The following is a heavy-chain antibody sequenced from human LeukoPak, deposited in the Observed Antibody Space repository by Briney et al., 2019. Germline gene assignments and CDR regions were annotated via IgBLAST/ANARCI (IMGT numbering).Heavy chain of an antibody. CDR2: INHSGST. CDR3: ARAYTIFGVVTWFDP. D-gene: IGHD3-3*01. CDR1: GGSFSGYY. Sequence: PSETLSLTCAVYGGSFSGYYWSWIRQPPGKGLEWIGEINHSGSTNYNPSLKSRVTISVDTSKNQFSLKLSSVTAADTAVYYCARAYTIFGVVTWFDPWGQGTLVTVSS. J-gene: IGHJ5*02. V-gene: IGHV4-34*01.